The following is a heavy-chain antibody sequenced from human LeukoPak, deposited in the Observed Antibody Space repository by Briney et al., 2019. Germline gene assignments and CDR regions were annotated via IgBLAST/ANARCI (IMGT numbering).Heavy chain of an antibody. D-gene: IGHD6-13*01. Sequence: SQTLSLTCVVYGGSFSGFYWNWIRHSPGRGLEWIGEINHSGSTNYNPSLKSRVTISVDTSKNQFSLKLSFVTAADTAVYYCARGRQPAPYYYDGMEVWGQGTTVTVSS. CDR3: ARGRQPAPYYYDGMEV. CDR2: INHSGST. CDR1: GGSFSGFY. J-gene: IGHJ6*02. V-gene: IGHV4-34*01.